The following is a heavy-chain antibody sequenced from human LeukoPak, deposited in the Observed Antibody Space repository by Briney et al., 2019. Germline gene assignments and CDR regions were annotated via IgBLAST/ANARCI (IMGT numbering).Heavy chain of an antibody. CDR3: AGADYYGSGSYLQNFDY. D-gene: IGHD3-10*01. J-gene: IGHJ4*02. CDR1: GGSISSYY. Sequence: PSETLSLTCTVSGGSISSYYWSWIRQPPGKGLEWIGYIYYSGSTNYNPSLKSRVTISVDTSKNQFSLKLSSVTAADTAVYYCAGADYYGSGSYLQNFDYWGQGTLVTVSS. V-gene: IGHV4-59*01. CDR2: IYYSGST.